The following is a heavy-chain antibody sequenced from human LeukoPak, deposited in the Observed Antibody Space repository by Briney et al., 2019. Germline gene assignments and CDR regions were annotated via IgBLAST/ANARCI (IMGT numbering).Heavy chain of an antibody. CDR3: ARDNSVGDTAWWFDP. CDR1: GGTVSRYP. D-gene: IGHD1-26*01. J-gene: IGHJ5*02. CDR2: IIPIFGTA. V-gene: IGHV1-69*13. Sequence: ASVKVSCKASGGTVSRYPISWVRQAPGQGLEWMGGIIPIFGTANYAQKFQGRVTITADVSTGTAYMELSSLRSEDTAVYYCARDNSVGDTAWWFDPWGQGTLVTVSS.